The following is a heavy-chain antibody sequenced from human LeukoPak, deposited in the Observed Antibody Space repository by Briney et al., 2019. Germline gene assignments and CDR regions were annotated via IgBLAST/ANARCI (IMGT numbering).Heavy chain of an antibody. CDR1: GFTFSSYE. CDR3: ARDYGGSSPFDF. Sequence: GGSLRLSCAASGFTFSSYEMNWVRQAPGKGLEWVSYISSSGSTIYYADSVKGRFTISRDNAKNSLYLQMNSLRAEDTAVYYCARDYGGSSPFDFWGQGTLVTVSS. CDR2: ISSSGSTI. V-gene: IGHV3-48*03. J-gene: IGHJ4*02. D-gene: IGHD4-23*01.